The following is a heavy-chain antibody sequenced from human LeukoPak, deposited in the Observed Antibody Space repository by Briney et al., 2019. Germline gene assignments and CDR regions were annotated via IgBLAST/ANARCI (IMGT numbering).Heavy chain of an antibody. D-gene: IGHD6-13*01. Sequence: PGGSLRLSCTTTGFTFSSYGMHWVRQAPGKGLEWVAVISSDGSGKHSAESVKGRFTISRDNSKNTVFLQMNSLRADDTALYYCARSLTDGSWQNSYFDSWGQGILVTVSS. CDR1: GFTFSSYG. V-gene: IGHV3-30*03. CDR2: ISSDGSGK. J-gene: IGHJ4*02. CDR3: ARSLTDGSWQNSYFDS.